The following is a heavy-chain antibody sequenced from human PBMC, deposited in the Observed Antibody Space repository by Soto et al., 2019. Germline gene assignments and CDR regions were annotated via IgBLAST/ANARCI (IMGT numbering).Heavy chain of an antibody. CDR3: AVSYYYDSSGYYYPVKDGMDV. J-gene: IGHJ6*02. D-gene: IGHD3-22*01. V-gene: IGHV1-69*01. CDR1: AGSSISYA. CDR2: IIPIFGTA. Sequence: SVKVSCTASAGSSISYAMIWARQAPGQGLEWMGGIIPIFGTANYAQKFQCRVTITADESTSTAYMELSSLRSEDTAVYYCAVSYYYDSSGYYYPVKDGMDVWGQGTTVTVS.